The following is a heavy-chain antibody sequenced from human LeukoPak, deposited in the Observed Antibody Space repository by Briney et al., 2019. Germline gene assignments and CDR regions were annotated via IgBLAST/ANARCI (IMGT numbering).Heavy chain of an antibody. J-gene: IGHJ4*02. CDR1: GLIFSNAW. CDR3: THSQTQLGRVY. CDR2: IKSKTDGGTT. V-gene: IGHV3-15*07. Sequence: PGGSLRLSCAASGLIFSNAWINWVRQAPGKGLEWVGRIKSKTDGGTTDYAAPVEGRFTISRDDSKNMLRLQLNSLKTEDTAVYYCTHSQTQLGRVYWGQGTLVTVSS. D-gene: IGHD7-27*01.